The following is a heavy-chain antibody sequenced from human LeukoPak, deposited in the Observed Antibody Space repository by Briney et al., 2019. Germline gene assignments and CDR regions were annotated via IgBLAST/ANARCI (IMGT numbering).Heavy chain of an antibody. Sequence: GGSLRLSCAASGFTFSSFGMHWVRQAPGKGLEWVAVISYDGSRGYYADSVKGRFTISRDNSKNTLYLQMNGLRAEDTAVYYCAKDRGVATTSYYYGMDVWGQGTTVTVSS. J-gene: IGHJ6*02. CDR2: ISYDGSRG. CDR1: GFTFSSFG. V-gene: IGHV3-30*18. D-gene: IGHD5-12*01. CDR3: AKDRGVATTSYYYGMDV.